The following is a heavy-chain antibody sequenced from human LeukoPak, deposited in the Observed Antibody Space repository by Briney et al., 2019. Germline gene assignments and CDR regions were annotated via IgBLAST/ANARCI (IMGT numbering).Heavy chain of an antibody. CDR2: ISSSGSTI. D-gene: IGHD4-23*01. J-gene: IGHJ3*02. CDR3: ARDLSLGGVSVKAVHDAFDI. V-gene: IGHV3-48*03. CDR1: GFTFSSYE. Sequence: GGSLRLSCAASGFTFSSYEMNWVRQAPGKGLEWVSYISSSGSTIYYADSVKGRFTISRDNAKNSLYLQMNSLRAEDTAVYYCARDLSLGGVSVKAVHDAFDIWGQGTIVTVSS.